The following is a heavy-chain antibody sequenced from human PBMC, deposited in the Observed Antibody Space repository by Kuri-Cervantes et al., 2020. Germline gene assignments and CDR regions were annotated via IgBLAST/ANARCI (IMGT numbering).Heavy chain of an antibody. CDR1: GFTVSSNY. V-gene: IGHV3-74*01. D-gene: IGHD2-15*01. Sequence: GSLRLSCAASGFTVSSNYMSWVRQAPGKGLVWVSRTNPEGTATNYADSVKGRFTISRDNAKNTMYLQMNSLRAEDTAVYFCAREVAVGNGALNVWGQGTRVTVSS. J-gene: IGHJ3*01. CDR2: TNPEGTAT. CDR3: AREVAVGNGALNV.